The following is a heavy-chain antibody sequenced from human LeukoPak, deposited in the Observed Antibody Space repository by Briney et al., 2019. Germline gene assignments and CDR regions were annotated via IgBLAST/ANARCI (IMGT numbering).Heavy chain of an antibody. V-gene: IGHV4-39*01. CDR2: IYYSGST. CDR1: GGSISSSSYC. CDR3: ARLPRFYDTSGYKYYFDY. D-gene: IGHD3-22*01. J-gene: IGHJ4*02. Sequence: SETLSLTCTVSGGSISSSSYCWGWIRQPPGKGLEWIGSIYYSGSTYYSPSLKSRVTISVDTSKNQFSLKLSSVTAADTAVYYCARLPRFYDTSGYKYYFDYWGQGTLVTVSS.